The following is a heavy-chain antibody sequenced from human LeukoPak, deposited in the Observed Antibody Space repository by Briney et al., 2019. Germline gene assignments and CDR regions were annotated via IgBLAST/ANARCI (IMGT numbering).Heavy chain of an antibody. CDR1: GFTFSNYW. J-gene: IGHJ3*02. V-gene: IGHV3-74*01. CDR2: VNSDGNNT. D-gene: IGHD3-10*01. Sequence: PGGSLRLSCAASGFTFSNYWMHWVRQAPWKGLVWVSRVNSDGNNTTYADSVKGRFSISRDNAKDTVYLQMNSLTAEDTAVYYCARDPEDVLLWFGEPNDAFDIWGQGTMVTVSS. CDR3: ARDPEDVLLWFGEPNDAFDI.